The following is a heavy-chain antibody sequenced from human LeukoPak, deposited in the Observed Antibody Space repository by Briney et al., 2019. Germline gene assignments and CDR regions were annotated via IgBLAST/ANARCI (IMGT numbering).Heavy chain of an antibody. CDR2: IYSGGST. D-gene: IGHD2-15*01. Sequence: GGSLRLSCAASGFTVSSNYMGWVRQGPGKGLEWVSVIYSGGSTYYADSVKGRFTISRDNSKNAPYFQMNSLRAEDTAVYYCARLVYHCSGGCYSRAFDYWGQGSLVTVSS. V-gene: IGHV3-53*01. CDR1: GFTVSSNY. J-gene: IGHJ4*02. CDR3: ARLVYHCSGGCYSRAFDY.